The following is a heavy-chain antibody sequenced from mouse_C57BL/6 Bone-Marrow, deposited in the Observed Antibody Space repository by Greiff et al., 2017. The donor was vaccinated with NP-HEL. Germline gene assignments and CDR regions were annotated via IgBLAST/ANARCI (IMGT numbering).Heavy chain of an antibody. J-gene: IGHJ1*03. CDR3: ARFYGSSYWYFDV. CDR2: IYPGSGST. CDR1: GYTFTSYW. V-gene: IGHV1-55*01. Sequence: QVHVKQSGAELVKPGASVKMSCKASGYTFTSYWITWVKQRPGQGLEWIGDIYPGSGSTNYNEKFKSKATLTVDTSSSTAYMQLSSLTSEDSAVYYCARFYGSSYWYFDVWGTGTTVTVSS. D-gene: IGHD1-1*01.